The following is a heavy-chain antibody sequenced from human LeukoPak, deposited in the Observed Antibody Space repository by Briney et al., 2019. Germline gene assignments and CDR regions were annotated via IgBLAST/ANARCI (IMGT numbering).Heavy chain of an antibody. CDR3: ARGSGSSWGRVSYYFDY. CDR1: GYTFTSYG. D-gene: IGHD6-13*01. V-gene: IGHV1-18*01. J-gene: IGHJ4*02. Sequence: ASVKVSCKASGYTFTSYGISWVRQAPGQGLEWMGWISAYNGNTNYAQKLQGRVTMTTDTSTSTAYMELSRLRSDDTAVYYCARGSGSSWGRVSYYFDYWGQGTLVTVSS. CDR2: ISAYNGNT.